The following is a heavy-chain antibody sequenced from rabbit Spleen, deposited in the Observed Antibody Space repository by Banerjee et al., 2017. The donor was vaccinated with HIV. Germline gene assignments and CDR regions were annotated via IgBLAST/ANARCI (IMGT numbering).Heavy chain of an antibody. D-gene: IGHD7-1*01. V-gene: IGHV1S40*01. CDR3: ARGAAGYSAYPYYGMDL. Sequence: QSLEESGGGLVQPEGSLTLTGTASGFSFSSGYDIVWFRQAPGKGLEWIGYIYSSIHYTYYANWAKGRFTISKTSSTTVTLQMTSLTVADTTTYFCARGAAGYSAYPYYGMDLWGPGTLVTVS. J-gene: IGHJ6*01. CDR1: GFSFSSGYD. CDR2: IYSSIHYT.